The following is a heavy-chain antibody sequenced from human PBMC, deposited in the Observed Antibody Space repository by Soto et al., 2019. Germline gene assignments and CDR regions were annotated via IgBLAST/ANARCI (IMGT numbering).Heavy chain of an antibody. V-gene: IGHV3-33*01. CDR2: IWYDGSNK. Sequence: GSLRLSCAASGFTFSSYGMHWVRQAPGKGLEWVAVIWYDGSNKYYADSVKGRFTISRDNSKNTLYLQMNSLRAEDTAVYYCARGYDILTGYYLGAAFDYWGQGTLVTVSS. CDR3: ARGYDILTGYYLGAAFDY. D-gene: IGHD3-9*01. J-gene: IGHJ4*02. CDR1: GFTFSSYG.